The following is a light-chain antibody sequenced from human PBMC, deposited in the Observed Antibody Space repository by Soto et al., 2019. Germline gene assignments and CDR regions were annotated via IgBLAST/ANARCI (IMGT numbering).Light chain of an antibody. CDR1: QSVLYSSNNNNY. CDR2: WAS. J-gene: IGKJ1*01. V-gene: IGKV4-1*01. Sequence: DIVMTQSPDSLAVSLGERATINCKSSQSVLYSSNNNNYLAWYQQKPGQPPKLLIYWASTREYGVPDRFSGSGSGTDFTLTISSLQAEDMAVYYCHQYYSAPSTFGQGTKVEFK. CDR3: HQYYSAPST.